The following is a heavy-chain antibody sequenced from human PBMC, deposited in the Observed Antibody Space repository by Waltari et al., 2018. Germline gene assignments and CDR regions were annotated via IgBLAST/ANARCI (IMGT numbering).Heavy chain of an antibody. CDR1: GYSISSGYY. CDR2: NYHSGGT. V-gene: IGHV4-38-2*01. Sequence: QVQLQESGPGLVKPSETLSLTCAVSGYSISSGYYWGWIRQPPGKRLEWIGNNYHSGGTYYNPSLKSRVTISVDTSKNQFSLKLSSVTAADTAVYYCARHVYTTLDYWGQGTLVTVSS. J-gene: IGHJ4*02. CDR3: ARHVYTTLDY. D-gene: IGHD3-16*01.